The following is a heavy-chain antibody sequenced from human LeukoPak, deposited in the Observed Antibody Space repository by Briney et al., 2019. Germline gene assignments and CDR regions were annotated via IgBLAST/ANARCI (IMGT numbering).Heavy chain of an antibody. CDR3: ARDSRGGGPDFDY. CDR1: SGSLSGYY. J-gene: IGHJ4*02. D-gene: IGHD3-16*01. V-gene: IGHV4-34*01. CDR2: INRSGSA. Sequence: SETLSLTCAVYSGSLSGYYWSWIRQPPGRGLEWIGEINRSGSANYNPSLKSRVTVSIDTSRNQFSLKLSSVTAADTAVYYCARDSRGGGPDFDYWGQGTLVTVSS.